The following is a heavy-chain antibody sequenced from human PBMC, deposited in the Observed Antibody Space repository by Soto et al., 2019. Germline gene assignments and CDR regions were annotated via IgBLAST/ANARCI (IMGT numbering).Heavy chain of an antibody. D-gene: IGHD3-3*01. CDR3: ARAAQDFWGGYYNRELDY. Sequence: PSETLSLTCSVSGGSINNYYWSWLRQPPGKGLEWIGEIYHSGSTNYNPSLKSRVTISVDKSKNQFSLKLSSVTAADTAVYYCARAAQDFWGGYYNRELDYWGQGTLVTVSS. J-gene: IGHJ4*02. CDR1: GGSINNYY. CDR2: IYHSGST. V-gene: IGHV4-59*12.